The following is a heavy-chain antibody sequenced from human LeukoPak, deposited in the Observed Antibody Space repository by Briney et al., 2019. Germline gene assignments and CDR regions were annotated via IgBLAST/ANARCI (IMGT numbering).Heavy chain of an antibody. Sequence: SQTLSLTCTVSGGSISSGGYYWSWIRQPPGKGLEWIGYIYHSGSTSYNPSLRSRVTISVDKSNNQFSLRLSSVTAADTAVYYCARDLRGVVHYWGQGTLVTVSS. CDR1: GGSISSGGYY. J-gene: IGHJ4*02. CDR2: IYHSGST. D-gene: IGHD2-15*01. CDR3: ARDLRGVVHY. V-gene: IGHV4-30-2*01.